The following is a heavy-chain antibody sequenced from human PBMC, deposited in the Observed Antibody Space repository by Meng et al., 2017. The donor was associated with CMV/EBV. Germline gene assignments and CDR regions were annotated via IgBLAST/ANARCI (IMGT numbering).Heavy chain of an antibody. V-gene: IGHV3-43*01. D-gene: IGHD5-18*01. Sequence: GESLKISCAASGFTFDDYTMHWVRQAPGKGLEWVSLISWDGGSTYYADSVKGRFTISRDNSKNSLYLQMNSLRTEDTALYYCAKGADTAMGNNYFDYWGQGTLVTVSS. CDR2: ISWDGGST. CDR3: AKGADTAMGNNYFDY. J-gene: IGHJ4*02. CDR1: GFTFDDYT.